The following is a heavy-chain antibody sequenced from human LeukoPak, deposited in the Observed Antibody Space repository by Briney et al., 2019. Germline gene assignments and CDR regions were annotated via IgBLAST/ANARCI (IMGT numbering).Heavy chain of an antibody. D-gene: IGHD2-15*01. CDR3: ARSVEGYCSGSCYSYYYYMDV. CDR2: IYYSGST. Sequence: SETLSLTCTVSGGSISSYYWSWIRQPPGKGLEWIGYIYYSGSTNYNPSLKSRVTISVDTSKNQFSLKLSSVTAADTAVYYCARSVEGYCSGSCYSYYYYMDVWGKGTTVTVSS. CDR1: GGSISSYY. J-gene: IGHJ6*03. V-gene: IGHV4-59*01.